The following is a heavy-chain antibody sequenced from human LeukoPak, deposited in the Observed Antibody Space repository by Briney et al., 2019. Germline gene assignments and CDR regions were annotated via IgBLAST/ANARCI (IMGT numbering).Heavy chain of an antibody. CDR3: ARDNVGDCGGDCYLGLYYYYMDV. V-gene: IGHV4-61*02. J-gene: IGHJ6*03. CDR2: IYTSGST. D-gene: IGHD2-21*02. Sequence: SETLSLTCTVSGGSISSGSYYWSWIRQPAGKGLEWIGRIYTSGSTNYNPSLKSRVTISVDTSKNQFSLKLSSVTAADTAVYYCARDNVGDCGGDCYLGLYYYYMDVWGKGTTVTISS. CDR1: GGSISSGSYY.